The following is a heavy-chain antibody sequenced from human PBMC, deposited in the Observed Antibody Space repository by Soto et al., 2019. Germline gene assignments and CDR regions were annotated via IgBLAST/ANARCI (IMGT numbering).Heavy chain of an antibody. V-gene: IGHV1-69*12. J-gene: IGHJ5*02. Sequence: QVQLVQSGAEVKKPGSSVKVSCKASGGTFSSYAISWVRQAPGQALEWMGGIIPIFGTPNYAQKFQGRVTITADESTSTAYMELSSLRSEDTAVYYCARPIQYYFDTSAQSAWFDPWGQGTLVTVSS. D-gene: IGHD3-22*01. CDR3: ARPIQYYFDTSAQSAWFDP. CDR1: GGTFSSYA. CDR2: IIPIFGTP.